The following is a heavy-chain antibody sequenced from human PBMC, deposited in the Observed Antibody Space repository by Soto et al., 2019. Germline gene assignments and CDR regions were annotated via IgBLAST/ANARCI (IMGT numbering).Heavy chain of an antibody. V-gene: IGHV1-69*06. CDR1: GGTFNTFA. J-gene: IGHJ4*02. CDR2: IIPVLGPA. Sequence: QVQLVQSGAEVKKPGSSMKVSCKASGGTFNTFAISWVRQAPGQGLEWMGGIIPVLGPAFYAPKFQGRVTITAEKSTTTAYLELSILTSEDTAVYYCARAAKRYFDYWGQGTLVTVSS. CDR3: ARAAKRYFDY.